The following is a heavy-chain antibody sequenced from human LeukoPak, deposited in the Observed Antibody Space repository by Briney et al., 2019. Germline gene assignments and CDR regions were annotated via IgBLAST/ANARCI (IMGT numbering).Heavy chain of an antibody. J-gene: IGHJ4*02. V-gene: IGHV4-4*02. CDR3: ARLWSATWLSRYYFDY. Sequence: PSETLSLTCAVSGGSISSSNWWSWVRQPPGKGLEWIGEIYHSGSTNYNPSLKSRVTISVDTSKNQFSLKLSSVTAADTAVYYCARLWSATWLSRYYFDYWGQGTLVTVSS. D-gene: IGHD3-10*01. CDR2: IYHSGST. CDR1: GGSISSSNW.